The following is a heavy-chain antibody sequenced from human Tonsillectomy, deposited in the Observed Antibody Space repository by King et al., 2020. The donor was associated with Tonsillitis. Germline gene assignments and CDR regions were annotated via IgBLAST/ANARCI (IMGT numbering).Heavy chain of an antibody. Sequence: QLQESGSGLVKPSQTLSLTCAVSGGSISGNNYSWSWIRQPPGKGLEWIGYIYHSGSTYYNPSLESRVPISLDRSKNHFSLKLSSVTAADTAVYYCARDSRGYFDYWGQGTLVTVSS. D-gene: IGHD5-12*01. CDR2: IYHSGST. V-gene: IGHV4-30-2*01. J-gene: IGHJ4*02. CDR3: ARDSRGYFDY. CDR1: GGSISGNNYS.